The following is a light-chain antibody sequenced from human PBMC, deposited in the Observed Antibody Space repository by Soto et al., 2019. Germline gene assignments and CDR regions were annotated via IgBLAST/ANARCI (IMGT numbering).Light chain of an antibody. V-gene: IGLV2-14*03. Sequence: QSALTQPASVSGSPGQSITISCTGTSTDVGGYNYVSWYQQHPGKAPKLIIFDVSSRPSGVSDRFSGSKSGNTASLTISGLQAEDEADYYCNSYTSGTTLTGVFGVGTKVTVL. CDR2: DVS. CDR1: STDVGGYNY. J-gene: IGLJ1*01. CDR3: NSYTSGTTLTGV.